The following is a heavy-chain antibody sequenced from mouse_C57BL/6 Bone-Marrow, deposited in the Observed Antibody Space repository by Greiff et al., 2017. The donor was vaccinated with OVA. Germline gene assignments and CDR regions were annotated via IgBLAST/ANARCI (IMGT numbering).Heavy chain of an antibody. D-gene: IGHD4-1*01. Sequence: VKLQQPGAELVKPGASVKLSCKASGYTFTSYWMHWVKQRPGQGLEWIGMIHPNSGSTNYNEKFKSKATLTVDKSSSTAYMQLSSLTSEDSAVYYCARSGGWDDYAMDYWGQGTSVTVSS. CDR3: ARSGGWDDYAMDY. CDR1: GYTFTSYW. CDR2: IHPNSGST. J-gene: IGHJ4*01. V-gene: IGHV1-64*01.